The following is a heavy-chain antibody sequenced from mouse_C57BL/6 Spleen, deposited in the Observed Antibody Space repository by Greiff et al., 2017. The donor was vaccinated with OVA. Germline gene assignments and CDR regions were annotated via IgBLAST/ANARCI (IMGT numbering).Heavy chain of an antibody. D-gene: IGHD3-2*02. CDR1: GFTFSSYG. V-gene: IGHV5-6*01. CDR2: ISSGGSYT. CDR3: AREGDSSGYAWFAY. Sequence: EVKLVESGGDLVKPGGSLKLSCEASGFTFSSYGMSWVRQTPDKRLEWVATISSGGSYTYYPDSVKGRFTISRDNAKNTLYLQMSSLKSEDTAIYYCAREGDSSGYAWFAYWGQGTLVTVSA. J-gene: IGHJ3*01.